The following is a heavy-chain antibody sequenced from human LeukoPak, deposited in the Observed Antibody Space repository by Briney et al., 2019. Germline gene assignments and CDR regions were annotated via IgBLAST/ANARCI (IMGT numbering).Heavy chain of an antibody. J-gene: IGHJ5*02. V-gene: IGHV1-2*02. D-gene: IGHD2-21*01. Sequence: ASVKVSCKTSGYSFTDYYMHWVRQAPGQGLEWMGWINPNSGGTSSAQKFQGRVTMTRDTSISTVYMEVSWLTSDDTAIYYCARADRLHGGPYLIGPWGQGTLVTVFS. CDR2: INPNSGGT. CDR3: ARADRLHGGPYLIGP. CDR1: GYSFTDYY.